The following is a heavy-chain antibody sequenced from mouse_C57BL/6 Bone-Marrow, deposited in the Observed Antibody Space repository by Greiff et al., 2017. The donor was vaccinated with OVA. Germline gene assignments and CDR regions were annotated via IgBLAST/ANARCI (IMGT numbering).Heavy chain of an antibody. D-gene: IGHD2-12*01. V-gene: IGHV7-1*01. Sequence: EVMLVESGGGLVQSGRSLRLSCATSGFTFSDFYMEWVRQAPGKGLEWIAASRNKANDYTTEYSASVKGRFIVSRDTSQSILYLQMNALRAEDTAIYYCARDADYSQSVAYWGQGTLVTVSA. J-gene: IGHJ3*01. CDR2: SRNKANDYTT. CDR3: ARDADYSQSVAY. CDR1: GFTFSDFY.